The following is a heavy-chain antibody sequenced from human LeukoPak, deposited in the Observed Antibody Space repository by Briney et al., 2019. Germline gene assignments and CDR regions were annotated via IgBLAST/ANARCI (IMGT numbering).Heavy chain of an antibody. J-gene: IGHJ6*03. CDR2: ISGSGGST. Sequence: GGSLRLSCAASGFTFSGYPMSWVRQAPGRGLEWVAIISGSGGSTYYADPVKGRFTISRDNSKNTLYLQMNSLRAEDTAVYYCASGGNSDYMDVWGKGTTVTVSS. D-gene: IGHD4-23*01. V-gene: IGHV3-23*01. CDR3: ASGGNSDYMDV. CDR1: GFTFSGYP.